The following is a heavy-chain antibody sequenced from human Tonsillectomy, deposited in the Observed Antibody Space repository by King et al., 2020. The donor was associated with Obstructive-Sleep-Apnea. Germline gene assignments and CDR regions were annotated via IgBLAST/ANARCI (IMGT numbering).Heavy chain of an antibody. CDR3: ARSKWFGELSPLYFDS. CDR1: GFSFSTYA. D-gene: IGHD3-10*01. J-gene: IGHJ4*02. CDR2: ISFDGINK. V-gene: IGHV3-30-3*01. Sequence: QVQLVESGGGVVQPGKSLRLSCAASGFSFSTYAMHWVRQAPGKGLEWVAVISFDGINKSSTDSVKDRFIISRDNSKNTLYLQVNSLRAEDTAVYFCARSKWFGELSPLYFDSWGQGTLVIVSA.